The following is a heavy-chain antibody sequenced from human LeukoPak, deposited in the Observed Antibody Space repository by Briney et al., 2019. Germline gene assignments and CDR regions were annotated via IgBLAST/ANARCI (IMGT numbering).Heavy chain of an antibody. CDR3: ARDLIAGHTL. V-gene: IGHV3-74*01. CDR1: GFTFSGYW. J-gene: IGHJ4*02. Sequence: GGSLRLSCAASGFTFSGYWMHWVRQAPGKGLVWVSRITTDGSSTTYADSVKGRFTISRDNAKNTLYLQMNSLRAEDTAVYYCARDLIAGHTLWGQGTLVTVSS. D-gene: IGHD6-13*01. CDR2: ITTDGSST.